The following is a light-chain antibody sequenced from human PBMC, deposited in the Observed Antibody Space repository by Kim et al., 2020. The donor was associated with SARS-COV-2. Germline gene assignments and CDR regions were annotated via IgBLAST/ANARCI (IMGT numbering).Light chain of an antibody. CDR3: YSAADNNAV. CDR2: KDS. V-gene: IGLV3-27*01. J-gene: IGLJ3*02. CDR1: VLAKKY. Sequence: SYELTQPSSVSVSPGQTARITCSGDVLAKKYARWFQQKPGQAPVVVIYKDSERPSGIPERFSGSSSGTTVTLTISGAQVEDEADYYCYSAADNNAVFGGGTQLTVL.